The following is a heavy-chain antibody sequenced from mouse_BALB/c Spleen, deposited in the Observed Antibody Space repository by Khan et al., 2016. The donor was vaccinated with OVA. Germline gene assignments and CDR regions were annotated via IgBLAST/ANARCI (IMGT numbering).Heavy chain of an antibody. CDR1: GFSLTTYG. CDR3: ARNYDYDEGLAF. V-gene: IGHV2-2*02. CDR2: IWSGGST. D-gene: IGHD2-4*01. Sequence: QVQLKQSGPGLVQPSQSLSITCTVSGFSLTTYGVHWVRQSPGKGLEWLGVIWSGGSTDYNAAFISRLSISKDSSTSHVFFKMNSLQVNDTAIYYCARNYDYDEGLAFWGQGTLVTVSA. J-gene: IGHJ3*01.